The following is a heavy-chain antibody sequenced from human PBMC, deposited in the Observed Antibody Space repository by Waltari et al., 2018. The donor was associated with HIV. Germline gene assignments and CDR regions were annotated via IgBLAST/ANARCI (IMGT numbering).Heavy chain of an antibody. CDR3: GSGSRRGHSHGIDY. J-gene: IGHJ4*02. V-gene: IGHV4-38-2*01. CDR1: GYSISRDYS. D-gene: IGHD5-18*01. CDR2: ASRSGST. Sequence: QVQLHESGPGMVKPSETLSLTCAVSGYSISRDYSWGWIRQPPGKGLEWIGSASRSGSTYYSPSLKSRVTISLDTSKNQFSLKLNSVAAADTAVYYCGSGSRRGHSHGIDYWGQGTLVTVSS.